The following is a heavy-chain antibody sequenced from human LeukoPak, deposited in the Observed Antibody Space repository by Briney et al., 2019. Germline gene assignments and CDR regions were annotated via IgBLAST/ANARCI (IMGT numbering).Heavy chain of an antibody. V-gene: IGHV1-2*02. CDR2: INPDSGGT. D-gene: IGHD5-18*01. J-gene: IGHJ5*02. CDR1: GNTFTGYY. Sequence: GASVKVSCKASGNTFTGYYMHWVRQAPGQGLEWMGWINPDSGGTNYAEKFQGRVTMTRDTSISTAYMELSRLRSDDTAVYHCARGGPPKTWIQLWGWFDPWGQGTLVTVSS. CDR3: ARGGPPKTWIQLWGWFDP.